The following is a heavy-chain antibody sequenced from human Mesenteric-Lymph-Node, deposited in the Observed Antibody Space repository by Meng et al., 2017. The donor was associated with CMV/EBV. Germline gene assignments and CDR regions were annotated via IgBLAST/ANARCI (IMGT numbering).Heavy chain of an antibody. Sequence: GESLKISCAASGFTFSSYSMNWVRQAPGKGLEWVSSISSSSSYIYYADSVKGRFTISRDNAKNSLYLQMNSLRAEDTAVYYCARDSRYYYYGMDVWGQATTVTVSS. J-gene: IGHJ6*02. CDR3: ARDSRYYYYGMDV. CDR1: GFTFSSYS. CDR2: ISSSSSYI. V-gene: IGHV3-21*01.